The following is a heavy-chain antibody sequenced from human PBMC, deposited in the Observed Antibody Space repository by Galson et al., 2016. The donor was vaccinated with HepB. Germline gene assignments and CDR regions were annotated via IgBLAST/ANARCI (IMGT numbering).Heavy chain of an antibody. D-gene: IGHD3-16*01. V-gene: IGHV3-33*01. CDR1: GFSFSSYG. J-gene: IGHJ6*03. CDR3: ARAYPDMDV. Sequence: SLRLSCAGSGFSFSSYGIHWVRQAPGKGLEWVAVIWYDGSGTYYADSVKGRFSISRDNSKNTAYLQMTSLRVEDVAVYYCARAYPDMDVWGKGTTVTVSS. CDR2: IWYDGSGT.